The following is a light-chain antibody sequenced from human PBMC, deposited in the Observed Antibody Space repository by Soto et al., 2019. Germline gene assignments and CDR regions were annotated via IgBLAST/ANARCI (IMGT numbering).Light chain of an antibody. V-gene: IGKV3-11*01. Sequence: EVVLTQSPATLSLSPGERATLSCRASQSVSNYLAWYQQKPGQAPRLLIYDASNRAAGIPARFSGSGSGTDFTLTISSLEPEDFAVYYCQQRSNWPGLTFGGGTKVEIK. CDR2: DAS. J-gene: IGKJ4*01. CDR3: QQRSNWPGLT. CDR1: QSVSNY.